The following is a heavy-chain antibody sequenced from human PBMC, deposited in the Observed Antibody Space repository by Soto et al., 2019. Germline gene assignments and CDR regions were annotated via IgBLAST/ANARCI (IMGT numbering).Heavy chain of an antibody. D-gene: IGHD2-8*01. CDR2: IMPVFRTP. CDR1: GGTFRTAA. V-gene: IGHV1-69*12. Sequence: QVQLEQSGAEVKKPGSSVKVSCKASGGTFRTAAVSWVRQAPGQGLEWMGGIMPVFRTPDYAQKFHDRVTITADESTSTAYMELSGLRSDDTAVYYCARDNDRPQLGGNYYYILDVWGQGTTITVSS. CDR3: ARDNDRPQLGGNYYYILDV. J-gene: IGHJ6*02.